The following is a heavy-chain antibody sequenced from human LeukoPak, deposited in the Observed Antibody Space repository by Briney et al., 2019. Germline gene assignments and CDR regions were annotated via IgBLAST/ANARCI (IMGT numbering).Heavy chain of an antibody. J-gene: IGHJ4*02. V-gene: IGHV4-34*01. CDR1: GGSFSGYY. Sequence: SSETLSLTCAVYGGSFSGYYWSWIRQPPGKGLEWIGEINHSGSNNYNPSLKSRVTISIDTSKNQFSLKLTSVTAADTAVYYCARAGFGLAPHRGTPFDYWGQGTLVTVSS. CDR3: ARAGFGLAPHRGTPFDY. D-gene: IGHD3-10*01. CDR2: INHSGSN.